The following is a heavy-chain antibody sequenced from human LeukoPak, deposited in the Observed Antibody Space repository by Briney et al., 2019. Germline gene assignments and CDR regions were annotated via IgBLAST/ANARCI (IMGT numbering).Heavy chain of an antibody. CDR2: ISSDGTTE. D-gene: IGHD4-11*01. CDR3: ASGETTAFDY. V-gene: IGHV3-30*14. J-gene: IGHJ4*02. CDR1: GFTFASYA. Sequence: PGGSLRLSCAGSGFTFASYAVHWVRQAPGKRLEWVAFISSDGTTEHYRDSVKGRFTLSRDNSKNTLYLQMNSLRAEDTAVYYCASGETTAFDYWGQGTLVTVSS.